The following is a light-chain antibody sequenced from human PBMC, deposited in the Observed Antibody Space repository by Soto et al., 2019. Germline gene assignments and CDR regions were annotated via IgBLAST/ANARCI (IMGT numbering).Light chain of an antibody. J-gene: IGKJ4*01. CDR3: QQRSDWALT. CDR2: DAS. V-gene: IGKV3-11*01. CDR1: QSVSSY. Sequence: EIVLTQSPATLSLSPGERATLSCRASQSVSSYLAWYQQRPGHAPRLLIYDASNRATGIPARFSGSGSVTDFTLTISSLEPEDCAGYSCQQRSDWALTFGGGTKVEIE.